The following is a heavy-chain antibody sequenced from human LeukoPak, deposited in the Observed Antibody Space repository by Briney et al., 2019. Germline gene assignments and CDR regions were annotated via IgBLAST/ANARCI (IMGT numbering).Heavy chain of an antibody. CDR3: ARRAGDWAVNWIDP. V-gene: IGHV4-39*01. J-gene: IGHJ5*02. CDR2: LYPSGRT. CDR1: GGSITGTTYY. D-gene: IGHD2-21*02. Sequence: SETLSLTCTVSGGSITGTTYYWAWFRQPPGKGLEWIGRLYPSGRTYYSPSLKSRVSILLDTSKSQLSLNVRSVTAADTAVYYCARRAGDWAVNWIDPWGQGTLVTVSS.